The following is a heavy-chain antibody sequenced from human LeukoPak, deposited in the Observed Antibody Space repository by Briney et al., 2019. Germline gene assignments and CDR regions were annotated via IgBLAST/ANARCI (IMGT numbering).Heavy chain of an antibody. CDR1: GFTFSSYW. J-gene: IGHJ4*02. CDR3: ARGGEFTVFDY. CDR2: INSDGSST. Sequence: PGGSLRLSCAASGFTFSSYWMHWVRQAPGKGLVWVSRINSDGSSTSYADSVKGRFTISRDNAKNTLYLQMNSLRAEDTAVCYCARGGEFTVFDYWGQGTLVTVSS. D-gene: IGHD3-16*01. V-gene: IGHV3-74*01.